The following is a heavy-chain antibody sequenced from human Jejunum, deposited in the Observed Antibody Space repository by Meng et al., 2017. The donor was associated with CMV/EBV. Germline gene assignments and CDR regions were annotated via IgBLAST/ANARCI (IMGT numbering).Heavy chain of an antibody. CDR1: FPFRTYS. D-gene: IGHD2-2*01. CDR3: ARDAGGVVVPAAPDY. V-gene: IGHV3-21*01. J-gene: IGHJ4*02. Sequence: FPFRTYSMNWVRQGPGKGLEWVSSISSASSHIYYADSVKGRFTISRDNAKNSLYLQMNSLRAEDTAVYYCARDAGGVVVPAAPDYWGQGTLVTVSS. CDR2: ISSASSHI.